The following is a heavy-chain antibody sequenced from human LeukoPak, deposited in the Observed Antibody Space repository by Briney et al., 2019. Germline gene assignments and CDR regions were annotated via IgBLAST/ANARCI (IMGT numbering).Heavy chain of an antibody. CDR3: ARDRRYIAAAGSDY. CDR2: IKPGGSEK. D-gene: IGHD6-13*01. CDR1: GFSFSSYW. V-gene: IGHV3-7*01. J-gene: IGHJ4*02. Sequence: GGSLRLSCAASGFSFSSYWMSWVRQAPGKGLEWVANIKPGGSEKYYVNSVKGRFTISRDNAKNSLYPQMNSLRVEDTAVYYCARDRRYIAAAGSDYWGQGTLVTVSS.